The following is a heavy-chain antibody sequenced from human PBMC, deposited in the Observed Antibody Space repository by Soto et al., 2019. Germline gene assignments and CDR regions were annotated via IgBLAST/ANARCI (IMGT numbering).Heavy chain of an antibody. D-gene: IGHD3-9*01. CDR2: ISWNSGSI. J-gene: IGHJ3*02. V-gene: IGHV3-9*01. Sequence: GGSLRLSCAASGFTFDDYAMHWVRQAPGKGLEWVSGISWNSGSIGCADSVKGRFTISRDNAKNSLYLQMNSLRAEDTALYYCAKGAVSGYYWDAFDIWGQGTMVTVSS. CDR3: AKGAVSGYYWDAFDI. CDR1: GFTFDDYA.